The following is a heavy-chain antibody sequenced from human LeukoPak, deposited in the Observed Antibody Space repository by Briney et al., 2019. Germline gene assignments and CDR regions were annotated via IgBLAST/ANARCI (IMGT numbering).Heavy chain of an antibody. Sequence: ASVKVSXKVSGYTLTELSMHWVRQAPGKGLEWMGGFDPEDGETIYAQKFQGRVTMTEDTSTDTAYMELSSLRSEDTAVYYCATVLYCGGDCSNDHWGQGTLVTVSS. V-gene: IGHV1-24*01. D-gene: IGHD2-21*02. J-gene: IGHJ4*02. CDR3: ATVLYCGGDCSNDH. CDR2: FDPEDGET. CDR1: GYTLTELS.